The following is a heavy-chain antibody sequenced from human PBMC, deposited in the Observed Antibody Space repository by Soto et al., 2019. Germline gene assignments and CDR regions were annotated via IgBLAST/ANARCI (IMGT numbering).Heavy chain of an antibody. V-gene: IGHV1-18*01. Sequence: GASVKVSCTASGYTFTSYGISWVRQAPGQGLEWKGWISAYNGNTNYAQKQQGRVTMNTDTSTSTAYRELRSLRSDDTAVYYCARQPLDKITGTPGLGAFDIWGQGTMVTVSS. CDR3: ARQPLDKITGTPGLGAFDI. CDR2: ISAYNGNT. J-gene: IGHJ3*02. CDR1: GYTFTSYG. D-gene: IGHD1-20*01.